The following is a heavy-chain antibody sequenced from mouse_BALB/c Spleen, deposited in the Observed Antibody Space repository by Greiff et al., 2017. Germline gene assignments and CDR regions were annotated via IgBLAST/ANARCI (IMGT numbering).Heavy chain of an antibody. CDR2: INSNGGST. CDR3: ARDMVTTSDAMDY. V-gene: IGHV5-6-3*01. D-gene: IGHD2-1*01. Sequence: EVKLMESGGGLVQPGGSLKLSCAASGFTFSSYGMSWVRQTPDKRLELVATINSNGGSTYYPDSVKGRFTISRDNAKNTLYLQMSSLKSEDTAMYYCARDMVTTSDAMDYWGQGTSVTVSS. J-gene: IGHJ4*01. CDR1: GFTFSSYG.